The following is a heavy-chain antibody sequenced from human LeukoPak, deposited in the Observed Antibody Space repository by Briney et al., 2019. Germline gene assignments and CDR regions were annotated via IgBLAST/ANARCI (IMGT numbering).Heavy chain of an antibody. Sequence: SETLSLICTVSGGSISSSSYYWGWIRQPPGKGLEWIGSIYYSGSTYYNPSLKSRVTISVDTSKNQFSLKLSSVTAADTAVYYCARLELGVQEAGTDYWGQGTLVTVSS. CDR3: ARLELGVQEAGTDY. CDR2: IYYSGST. J-gene: IGHJ4*02. V-gene: IGHV4-39*01. CDR1: GGSISSSSYY. D-gene: IGHD6-13*01.